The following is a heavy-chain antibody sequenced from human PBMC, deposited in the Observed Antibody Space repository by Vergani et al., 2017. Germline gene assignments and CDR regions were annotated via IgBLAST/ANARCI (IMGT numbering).Heavy chain of an antibody. V-gene: IGHV4-39*01. D-gene: IGHD6-19*01. Sequence: QLQLQESGPGLVTPSATLSLTCSVSGASIRSSNYYWGWIRQPHGKGLEWIASIYYSGSTYYNTSLKSRVTISVATSKNQFSLKLCSVTAADTAVYFCARHSTVEWLVKLGWIDPWGQGILVTVSS. J-gene: IGHJ5*02. CDR1: GASIRSSNYY. CDR2: IYYSGST. CDR3: ARHSTVEWLVKLGWIDP.